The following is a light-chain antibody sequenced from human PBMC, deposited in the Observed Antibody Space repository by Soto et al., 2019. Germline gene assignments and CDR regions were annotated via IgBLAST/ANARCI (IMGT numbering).Light chain of an antibody. CDR3: SSYGGSNIPLYV. J-gene: IGLJ1*01. CDR2: EVD. V-gene: IGLV2-8*01. Sequence: QSALTQPASVSGSPGQSITISCTGTSSDVGGYKYVSWYQQHPGKAPKLIIYEVDKRPSGVPDRFSGSKSGNTASLTVSGLQAEDEADYYCSSYGGSNIPLYVFGTGTKVTVL. CDR1: SSDVGGYKY.